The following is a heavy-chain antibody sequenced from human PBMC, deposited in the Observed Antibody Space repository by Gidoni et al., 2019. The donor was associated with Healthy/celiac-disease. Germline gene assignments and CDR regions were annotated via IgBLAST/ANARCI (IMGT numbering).Heavy chain of an antibody. CDR1: GFTVSSNY. J-gene: IGHJ6*02. CDR3: ARGGIAAAGAYYYYGMDV. Sequence: EVQLVESGGGLIQPGGSMRLSCAASGFTVSSNYMSWVRQAPGKGLEWVSVIYSGGSTYYADSVKGRFTISRDNSKNTLYLQMNSLRAEDTAVYYCARGGIAAAGAYYYYGMDVWGQGTTVTVSS. V-gene: IGHV3-53*01. CDR2: IYSGGST. D-gene: IGHD6-13*01.